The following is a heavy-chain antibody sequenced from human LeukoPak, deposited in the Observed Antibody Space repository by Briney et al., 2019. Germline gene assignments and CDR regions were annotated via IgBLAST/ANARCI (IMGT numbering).Heavy chain of an antibody. CDR2: INHSGST. CDR1: GGSFSGYY. V-gene: IGHV4-34*01. D-gene: IGHD5-12*01. J-gene: IGHJ5*02. CDR3: ARGARTPSGYGSRTAGRANWFDP. Sequence: PSETLSLTCAVYGGSFSGYYWSWIRQPPGKGLEWIGEINHSGSTNYNPSLKSRVTISVDTSKNQFSLKLSSVTAADTAVYYCARGARTPSGYGSRTAGRANWFDPWGQGTLVTVSS.